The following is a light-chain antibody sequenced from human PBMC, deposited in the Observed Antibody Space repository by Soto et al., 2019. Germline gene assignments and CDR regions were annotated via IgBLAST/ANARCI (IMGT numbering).Light chain of an antibody. CDR2: KNN. CDR1: SSNIGNNY. V-gene: IGLV1-51*02. CDR3: GTWDNSLSAGV. J-gene: IGLJ3*02. Sequence: QSVLTQPPSVSAAPGQKVTLSCSGSSSNIGNNYVSWYQQLPGTAPKLLIYKNNERPSGIPDRFSGSKSGTSATLGITGLQTGDEADYYCGTWDNSLSAGVFGGGTKLTVL.